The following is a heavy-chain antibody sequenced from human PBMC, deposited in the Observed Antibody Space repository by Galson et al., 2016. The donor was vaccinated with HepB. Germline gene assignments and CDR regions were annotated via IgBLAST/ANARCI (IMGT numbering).Heavy chain of an antibody. Sequence: SLRLSCAASGFTFSSYGMHWVRQAPGKGLEWVTIISYDGSNEYYADSVKGRFTISRDISKNTLYLQMNSLRAEDTAVYYCARGYYDSSGSQRSNWFDPWGQGTLVSVSS. CDR2: ISYDGSNE. CDR3: ARGYYDSSGSQRSNWFDP. D-gene: IGHD3-22*01. V-gene: IGHV3-30*03. CDR1: GFTFSSYG. J-gene: IGHJ5*02.